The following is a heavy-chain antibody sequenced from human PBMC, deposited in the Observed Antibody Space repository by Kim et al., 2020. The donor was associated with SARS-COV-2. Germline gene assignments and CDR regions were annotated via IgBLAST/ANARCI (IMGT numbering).Heavy chain of an antibody. CDR2: IRQDGSEK. V-gene: IGHV3-7*01. CDR3: ATGVAFDI. CDR1: GFTFSNYW. Sequence: GGSLRLSCAASGFTFSNYWMSWVRQAPGKGLEWVANIRQDGSEKNYVDSVKGRFTVSRDNANNSLFLQMDNLRFEDTAVYYCATGVAFDIWGLGTVVTVS. J-gene: IGHJ3*02.